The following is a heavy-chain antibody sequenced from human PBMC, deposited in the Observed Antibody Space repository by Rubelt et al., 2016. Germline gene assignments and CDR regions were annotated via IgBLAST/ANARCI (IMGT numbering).Heavy chain of an antibody. Sequence: SVGGMVQPGGSLRLSCAASKFTFSNYAMAWVRQTPGKGLEWVSSIFVSGATYYIDSVRGRFTISRDNSKNTLYLQMNSLRAEDTAVYYCARGPAYYDFWSGYCFFDYWGQGTLVTVSS. J-gene: IGHJ4*02. V-gene: IGHV3-23*01. D-gene: IGHD3-3*01. CDR2: IFVSGAT. CDR3: ARGPAYYDFWSGYCFFDY. CDR1: KFTFSNYA.